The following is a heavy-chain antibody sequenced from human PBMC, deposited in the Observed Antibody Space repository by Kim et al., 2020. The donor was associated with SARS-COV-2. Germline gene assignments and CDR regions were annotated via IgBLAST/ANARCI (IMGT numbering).Heavy chain of an antibody. Sequence: ASVKVSCKASGYTFTSYAMHWVRQAPGQRLEWMGWINAGNGNTKYSQKFQGRVTITRDTSASTAYMELSSLRSEDTAVYYCAGGGYSYGDLDYWGQGTLVTVSS. CDR1: GYTFTSYA. D-gene: IGHD5-18*01. CDR2: INAGNGNT. V-gene: IGHV1-3*01. J-gene: IGHJ4*02. CDR3: AGGGYSYGDLDY.